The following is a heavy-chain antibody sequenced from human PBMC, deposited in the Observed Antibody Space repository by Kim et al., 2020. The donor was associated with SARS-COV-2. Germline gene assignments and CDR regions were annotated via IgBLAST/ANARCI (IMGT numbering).Heavy chain of an antibody. Sequence: GGSLRLSCAASGFTFGDYAMHWVRQAPGKGLEWVSGISWNSGSIGYADSVKGRFTISRDNAKNSLYLQMNSLRAEDTALYYCAKDESWAAPNYYFDYWGQGTLVTVSS. CDR2: ISWNSGSI. J-gene: IGHJ4*02. V-gene: IGHV3-9*01. D-gene: IGHD1-26*01. CDR1: GFTFGDYA. CDR3: AKDESWAAPNYYFDY.